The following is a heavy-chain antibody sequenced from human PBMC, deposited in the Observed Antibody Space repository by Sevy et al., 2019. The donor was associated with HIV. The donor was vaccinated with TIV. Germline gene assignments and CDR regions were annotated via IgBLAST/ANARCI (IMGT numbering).Heavy chain of an antibody. CDR3: ARRAVNWDYFEY. CDR2: ISGLSNYI. CDR1: GFTFSDYY. Sequence: GGSLRLSCTASGFTFSDYYMSWIRQAPGKGLEWVSYISGLSNYINYAHFVKGRFSISRDNVKDSLYLQMNSLRADDTAVYFCARRAVNWDYFEYWGQGTLVTVSS. J-gene: IGHJ4*02. V-gene: IGHV3-11*06. D-gene: IGHD3-16*01.